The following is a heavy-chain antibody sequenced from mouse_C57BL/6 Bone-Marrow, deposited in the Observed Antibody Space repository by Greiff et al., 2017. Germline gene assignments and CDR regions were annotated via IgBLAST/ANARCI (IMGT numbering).Heavy chain of an antibody. Sequence: EVMLVESGGGLVKPGGSLKLSCAASGFTFSDYGMHWVRQAPEKGLEWVAYISSGCSTIYYADTVKGRFTISRDNAKNTLFLQMTSLRSEDTAMYYCARDYGSSYWYFDVWGTGTTVTVSS. D-gene: IGHD1-1*01. V-gene: IGHV5-17*01. CDR2: ISSGCSTI. CDR3: ARDYGSSYWYFDV. CDR1: GFTFSDYG. J-gene: IGHJ1*03.